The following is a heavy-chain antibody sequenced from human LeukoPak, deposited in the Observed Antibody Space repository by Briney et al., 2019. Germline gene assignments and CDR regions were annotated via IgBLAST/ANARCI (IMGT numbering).Heavy chain of an antibody. J-gene: IGHJ4*02. CDR2: IKQDGSEK. CDR3: TPYDY. V-gene: IGHV3-7*01. Sequence: LGGSLRLSCAASGLTFSSYWMSWVRQAPGKGLEWVANIKQDGSEKYYVDSVKGRFTISRDNAKNSLYLQMNSLRAEDTAVYYCTPYDYWGQGTLVTVSS. CDR1: GLTFSSYW.